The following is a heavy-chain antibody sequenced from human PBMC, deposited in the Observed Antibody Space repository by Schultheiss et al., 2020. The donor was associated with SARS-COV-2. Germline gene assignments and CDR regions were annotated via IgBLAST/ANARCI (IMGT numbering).Heavy chain of an antibody. Sequence: GGSLRLSCAASGFTFSSYGMHWVRQAPGKGLEWVSGISWNSGSIGYADSVKGRFTISRDNAKNSLYLQMNSLRAEDTALYYCARGFRPLAELSHVGYWGQGTLVTVSS. CDR1: GFTFSSYG. D-gene: IGHD3-16*02. J-gene: IGHJ4*02. V-gene: IGHV3-9*01. CDR3: ARGFRPLAELSHVGY. CDR2: ISWNSGSI.